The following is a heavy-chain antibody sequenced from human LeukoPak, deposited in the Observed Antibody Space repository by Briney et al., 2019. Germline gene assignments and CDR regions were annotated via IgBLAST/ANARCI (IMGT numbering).Heavy chain of an antibody. V-gene: IGHV3-30-3*01. J-gene: IGHJ4*02. D-gene: IGHD3-16*02. CDR3: ATSLRLGELSLSY. CDR1: GFIFSSYA. CDR2: ISYDGSNK. Sequence: GGSLRLSCAASGFIFSSYAMHWVRQAPGKGLEWVAVISYDGSNKYYADSVKGRFTISRDNSKSTLYLQMNSLRADDTAVYYCATSLRLGELSLSYWGQGTLVTVSS.